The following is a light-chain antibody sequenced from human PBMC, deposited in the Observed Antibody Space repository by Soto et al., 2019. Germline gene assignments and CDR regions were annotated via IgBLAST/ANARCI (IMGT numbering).Light chain of an antibody. V-gene: IGKV1-39*01. CDR1: QSINNY. CDR3: QQSYNSPYT. Sequence: DIQMTQSPSSLSASLGDRVTITCRASQSINNYLNWYQQEEGKAPKLLIYAATSLQSGVPSRFSGSGSGTEFTFTISSLQPGDFATYYCQQSYNSPYTFGLGTKVDIK. CDR2: AAT. J-gene: IGKJ2*01.